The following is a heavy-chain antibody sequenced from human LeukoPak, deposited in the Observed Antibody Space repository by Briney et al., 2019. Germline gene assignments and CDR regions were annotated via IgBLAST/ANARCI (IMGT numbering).Heavy chain of an antibody. CDR1: GYTFTSYD. CDR2: MNPNSGNT. Sequence: ASVKVSCKAPGYTFTSYDINWVRQATGQGLEWMGWMNPNSGNTGYAQKFQGRVTMTRNTSISTAYMELSSLRSEDTAVYYCARAGYMVRGAPEGYSWGQGTLVTVSS. V-gene: IGHV1-8*01. J-gene: IGHJ4*02. CDR3: ARAGYMVRGAPEGYS. D-gene: IGHD3-10*01.